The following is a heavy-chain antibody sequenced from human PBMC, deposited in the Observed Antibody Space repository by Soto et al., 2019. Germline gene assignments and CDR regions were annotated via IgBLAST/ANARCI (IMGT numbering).Heavy chain of an antibody. V-gene: IGHV3-48*01. CDR2: ISGSSSNT. J-gene: IGHJ3*02. D-gene: IGHD4-17*01. CDR3: ASRGLYGDYPGAFDI. Sequence: GSLRLSCAASGFTFSSYVMSWVRQAPGKGLEWVSAISGSSSNTYYADSVKGRFTISRDNAKNSLYLQMNSLRAEDTAVYYCASRGLYGDYPGAFDIWGQGTMVTVSS. CDR1: GFTFSSYV.